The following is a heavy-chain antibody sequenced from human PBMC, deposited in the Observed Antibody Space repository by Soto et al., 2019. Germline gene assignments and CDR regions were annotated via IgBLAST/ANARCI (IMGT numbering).Heavy chain of an antibody. CDR2: ISADNGNT. D-gene: IGHD5-12*01. Sequence: ASVKVSCKASGYSFTNSAIHWLRQAPGQRLEWMGWISADNGNTNYSQKIQGRVTMTTDTSTSTAYMELRSLRSDDTAVYYCARDNGYESDYWGQGTLVTVSS. V-gene: IGHV1-18*01. CDR1: GYSFTNSA. CDR3: ARDNGYESDY. J-gene: IGHJ4*02.